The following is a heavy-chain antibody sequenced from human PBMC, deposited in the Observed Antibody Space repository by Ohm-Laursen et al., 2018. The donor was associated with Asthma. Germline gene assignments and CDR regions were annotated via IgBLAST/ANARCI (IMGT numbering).Heavy chain of an antibody. J-gene: IGHJ4*02. D-gene: IGHD2-15*01. V-gene: IGHV3-23*01. CDR1: GFSFSSYS. Sequence: SLRLSCAASGFSFSSYSMTWVRQAPGKGLEWVSAIDGSGGRTYYADSVKGRFTISRDNPRNTLYLQMSSLRAEDTAVYYCAKDSSEVVAADEYWGQGTLVTVSS. CDR3: AKDSSEVVAADEY. CDR2: IDGSGGRT.